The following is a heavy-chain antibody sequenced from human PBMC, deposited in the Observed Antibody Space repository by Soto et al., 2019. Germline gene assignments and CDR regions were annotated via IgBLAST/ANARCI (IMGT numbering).Heavy chain of an antibody. CDR2: ISYDGSNK. J-gene: IGHJ4*02. CDR1: GFTFSSYG. V-gene: IGHV3-30*18. Sequence: QVQLVESGGGVVQPGRSLRLSCAASGFTFSSYGMHWVRQAPGKGLEWVAVISYDGSNKYYADSVKGRFTISRDNSKNTLYLQMNSLRAEDTAVYYCAKGRELWFGESYFVYWGQGTLVTVSS. D-gene: IGHD3-10*01. CDR3: AKGRELWFGESYFVY.